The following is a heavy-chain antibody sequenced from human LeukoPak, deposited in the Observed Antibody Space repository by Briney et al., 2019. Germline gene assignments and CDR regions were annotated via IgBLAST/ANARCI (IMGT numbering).Heavy chain of an antibody. CDR1: GGSISSYY. CDR2: IYYSGTT. CDR3: ARFPQGGYNYFDY. Sequence: SETLSLTRTVSGGSISSYYWNWIRQPPGKGLEWIGYIYYSGTTNYNPSLKSRVTISVDTSKNQFSLKLSSVTAADTAVYYCARFPQGGYNYFDYWGQGTLVTVSS. D-gene: IGHD5-24*01. J-gene: IGHJ4*02. V-gene: IGHV4-59*01.